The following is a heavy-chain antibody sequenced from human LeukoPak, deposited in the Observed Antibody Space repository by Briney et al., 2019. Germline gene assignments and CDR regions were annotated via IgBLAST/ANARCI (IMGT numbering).Heavy chain of an antibody. CDR1: GGSFSGYY. CDR2: IYYSGST. J-gene: IGHJ4*02. Sequence: SETLSLTCAVYGGSFSGYYWSWIRQPPGKGLEWIGYIYYSGSTYYNPSLKSRVTISVDTSKNQFSLKLSSVTAADTAVYYCARERDTAMGTFDYWGQGTLVTVSS. V-gene: IGHV4-30-4*08. CDR3: ARERDTAMGTFDY. D-gene: IGHD5-18*01.